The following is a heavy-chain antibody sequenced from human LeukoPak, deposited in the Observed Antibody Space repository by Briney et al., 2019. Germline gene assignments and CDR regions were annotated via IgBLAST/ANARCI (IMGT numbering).Heavy chain of an antibody. V-gene: IGHV3-53*04. CDR2: IYSGGST. CDR3: ARYYGSGSYYYYYGMDV. D-gene: IGHD3-10*01. CDR1: GFTVSSNY. Sequence: GGSLRLSCAASGFTVSSNYMSWVRQAPGKGLERVSVIYSGGSTYYADSVKGRFTISRHNSKNTLYLQMNSLRAEDTAVYYCARYYGSGSYYYYYGMDVWGQGTTVTVSS. J-gene: IGHJ6*02.